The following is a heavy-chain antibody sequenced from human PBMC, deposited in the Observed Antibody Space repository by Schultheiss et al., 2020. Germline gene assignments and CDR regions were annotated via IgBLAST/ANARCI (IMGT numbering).Heavy chain of an antibody. Sequence: GESLKISCAASGFIFSAYWMNWVRQAPGKGLEWVANINQDGSEKHYVDSVKGRFTISRDNAKNSVYLQMNSLRAEDTAVYYCARDHTVTTLWVYWGQGTLVTVSS. CDR1: GFIFSAYW. CDR2: INQDGSEK. V-gene: IGHV3-7*03. CDR3: ARDHTVTTLWVY. J-gene: IGHJ4*02. D-gene: IGHD4-11*01.